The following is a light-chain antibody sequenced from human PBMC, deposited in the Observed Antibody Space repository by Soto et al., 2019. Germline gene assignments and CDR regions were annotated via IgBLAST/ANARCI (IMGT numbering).Light chain of an antibody. CDR3: SSHTAYNTGV. V-gene: IGLV2-14*01. CDR2: EVT. J-gene: IGLJ1*01. CDR1: SSDVGGYNF. Sequence: QSALTQPASVSGSPGQSIAISCTGTSSDVGGYNFVSWYQQHPGKAPKLIIHEVTNRPSGVSDRFSGSKSGNTASLTISGLQVDDGADYYCSSHTAYNTGVFGRGTKVTVL.